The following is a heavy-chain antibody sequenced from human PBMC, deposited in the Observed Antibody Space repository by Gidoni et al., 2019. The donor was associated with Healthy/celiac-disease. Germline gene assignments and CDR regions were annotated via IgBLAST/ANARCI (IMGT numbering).Heavy chain of an antibody. D-gene: IGHD3-3*01. J-gene: IGHJ4*02. CDR1: GYTFTSYD. V-gene: IGHV1-8*01. CDR2: MNPNSGNT. CDR3: ARVPPLSTQNNYDFWSGYPKITDY. Sequence: QVQLVQSGAEVKKPGASVKVSCKASGYTFTSYDINWVRQATGQGLEWMGWMNPNSGNTGYAQKFQGRVTMTRNTSISTAYMELSSLRSEDTAVYYCARVPPLSTQNNYDFWSGYPKITDYWGQGTLVTVSS.